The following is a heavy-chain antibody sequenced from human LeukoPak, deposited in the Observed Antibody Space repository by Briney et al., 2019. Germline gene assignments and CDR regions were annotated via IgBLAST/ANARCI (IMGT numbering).Heavy chain of an antibody. J-gene: IGHJ4*02. V-gene: IGHV4-38-2*02. CDR3: SVIAAAGTVLPDY. Sequence: SETLSLTCTVSGYSISSGYYWGWIRQPPGKGLEWIGSIYHSGSTYYNPSLKSRVTISVDTSKNQFSLKLSSVTAADTAVYFCSVIAAAGTVLPDYWGQGTLVTVSS. D-gene: IGHD6-13*01. CDR2: IYHSGST. CDR1: GYSISSGYY.